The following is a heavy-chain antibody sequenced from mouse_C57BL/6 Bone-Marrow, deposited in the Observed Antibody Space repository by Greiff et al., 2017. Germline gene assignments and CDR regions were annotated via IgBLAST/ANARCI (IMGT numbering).Heavy chain of an antibody. Sequence: VHVKQSGPELVKPGASVKISCKASGYSFTGYYMNWVKQSPEKSLEWIGEINPSTGGTTYNQKFKAKATLTVDKSSSTAYMQLKSLTSEASAVYYCARYYYYYGSSHWYFDVWGTGTTVTVSS. CDR2: INPSTGGT. CDR3: ARYYYYYGSSHWYFDV. J-gene: IGHJ1*03. D-gene: IGHD1-1*01. V-gene: IGHV1-42*01. CDR1: GYSFTGYY.